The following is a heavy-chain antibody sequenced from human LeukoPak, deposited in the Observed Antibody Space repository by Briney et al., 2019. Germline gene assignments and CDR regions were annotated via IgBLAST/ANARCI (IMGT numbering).Heavy chain of an antibody. J-gene: IGHJ4*02. Sequence: GGSLRLSCAASGFTFSSFSMNWVRQAPGKGLEWVSFITGSSSTIYYADSVKGRFTISRDNAKNSLYLQMNSLRAEDTAVYYCAREYSSGWYYFDYWGQGTLVTVSS. CDR3: AREYSSGWYYFDY. CDR1: GFTFSSFS. D-gene: IGHD6-19*01. V-gene: IGHV3-48*04. CDR2: ITGSSSTI.